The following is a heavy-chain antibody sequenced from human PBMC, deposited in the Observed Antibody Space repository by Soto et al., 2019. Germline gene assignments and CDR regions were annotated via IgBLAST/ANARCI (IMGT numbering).Heavy chain of an antibody. CDR3: VRGSGNGWTDY. CDR1: GGSISSTNW. V-gene: IGHV4-4*02. D-gene: IGHD6-19*01. J-gene: IGHJ4*02. CDR2: IDHSGST. Sequence: QVQLQESGPGLVKPSGTLSLTCAVSGGSISSTNWWNWVRQPPGKGLEWIGEIDHSGSTNYNPSLKRRVTMSVDKPPNQFSLKLSSVTAADTAVYYCVRGSGNGWTDYWGQGTLVTVSS.